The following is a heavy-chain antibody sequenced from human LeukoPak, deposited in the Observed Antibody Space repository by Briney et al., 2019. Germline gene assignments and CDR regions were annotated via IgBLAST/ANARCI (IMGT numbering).Heavy chain of an antibody. V-gene: IGHV3-11*01. CDR3: ARSVGFWSGYPGGYYYYGMDV. J-gene: IGHJ6*02. Sequence: GGSLRLSCAASGFTFSDYYMSWIRQAPGKGLEWVSYISSSGSTIYYADSVKGRFTISRDNAKNSLYLQMNSLRAEDTAVYYCARSVGFWSGYPGGYYYYGMDVWGQGTTVTVSS. CDR1: GFTFSDYY. CDR2: ISSSGSTI. D-gene: IGHD3-3*01.